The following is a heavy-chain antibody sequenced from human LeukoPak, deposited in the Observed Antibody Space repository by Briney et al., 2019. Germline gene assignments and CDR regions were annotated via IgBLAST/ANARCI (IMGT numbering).Heavy chain of an antibody. V-gene: IGHV1-18*01. Sequence: ASVKVSCKASGYTFTSYGISWVRQAPGQGLEWMGWISAYNGNTNYAQKLQGRVTMTTDTSTSTAYMELRSLRSDDTAVYYCARDQVDMITFGGPGGNNWFDPWGQGTLVTVSS. D-gene: IGHD3-16*01. CDR2: ISAYNGNT. CDR1: GYTFTSYG. J-gene: IGHJ5*02. CDR3: ARDQVDMITFGGPGGNNWFDP.